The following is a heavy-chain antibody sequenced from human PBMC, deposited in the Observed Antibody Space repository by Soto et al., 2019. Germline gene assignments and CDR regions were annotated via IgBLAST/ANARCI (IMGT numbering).Heavy chain of an antibody. CDR2: IYYSGST. V-gene: IGHV4-59*08. D-gene: IGHD4-17*01. Sequence: QVQLQESGPGLVKPSETLSLTCTVSGGSISSYYWSWIRQPPGKGLEWIGYIYYSGSTNYNPSLKSRVTISVDTSKNQFSLKLSSVTAADTAVYYCARHVTTVTTDDAFDILGQGTMVTVSS. CDR1: GGSISSYY. J-gene: IGHJ3*02. CDR3: ARHVTTVTTDDAFDI.